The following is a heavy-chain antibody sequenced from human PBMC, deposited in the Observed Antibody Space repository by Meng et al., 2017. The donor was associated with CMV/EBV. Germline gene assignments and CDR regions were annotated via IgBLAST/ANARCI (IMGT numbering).Heavy chain of an antibody. CDR2: IIPIFGTA. CDR3: ARGGYSSGWYDRRYYYYGMDV. J-gene: IGHJ6*02. D-gene: IGHD6-19*01. CDR1: GGTFSSYA. Sequence: SVKVSCKASGGTFSSYAISWVRQAPGQGLEWMGGIIPIFGTANYAQKFQGRVTITTDESTSTAYMELSSLRSEDTAVYYCARGGYSSGWYDRRYYYYGMDVWGQGTTVTVSS. V-gene: IGHV1-69*05.